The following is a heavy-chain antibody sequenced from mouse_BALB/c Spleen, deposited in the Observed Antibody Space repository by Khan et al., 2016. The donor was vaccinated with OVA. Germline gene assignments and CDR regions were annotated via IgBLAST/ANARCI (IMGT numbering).Heavy chain of an antibody. Sequence: VQLQESGPGLVAPSQSLSITCTVSGFSLTSYGVHWVRQPPGTGLEWLGVIWTGGSTNYNSALMSRLSISKDNSKSQVFFKMNSLQTDDTAMYYCARYYGNYGWYFDVWGAGTTVTVSS. V-gene: IGHV2-9*02. CDR1: GFSLTSYG. D-gene: IGHD2-1*01. CDR2: IWTGGST. CDR3: ARYYGNYGWYFDV. J-gene: IGHJ1*01.